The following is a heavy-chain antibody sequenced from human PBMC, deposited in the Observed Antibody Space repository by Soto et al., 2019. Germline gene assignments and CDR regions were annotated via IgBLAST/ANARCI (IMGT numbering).Heavy chain of an antibody. V-gene: IGHV3-23*01. D-gene: IGHD2-21*02. CDR2: ISGSGGST. CDR3: AKPAAPLAYCGGDCYSFDY. CDR1: GFTFSSYA. Sequence: EVQLLESGGGLVQPGGFLRLSCAASGFTFSSYAMSWVRQAPGKGLEWVSAISGSGGSTYYADSVKGRFTISRDNSKNTLYLQMNSLRAEDTAVYYCAKPAAPLAYCGGDCYSFDYWGQGTLVTVSS. J-gene: IGHJ4*02.